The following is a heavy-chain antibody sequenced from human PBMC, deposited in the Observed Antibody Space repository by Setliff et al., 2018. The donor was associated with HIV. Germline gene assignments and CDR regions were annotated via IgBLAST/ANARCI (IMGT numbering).Heavy chain of an antibody. D-gene: IGHD2-2*01. CDR3: AKDQSAQYCSATGCYERYFYGMDI. V-gene: IGHV3-74*01. J-gene: IGHJ6*02. Sequence: GESLKISCAASGFTFSGYWMHWVRQAPGKGLVWVSRINSDGSSTTYADSVKGRFTISRDNAKNTLYLQMNSLRAEDTAVYYCAKDQSAQYCSATGCYERYFYGMDIWGQGTTVTVSS. CDR2: INSDGSST. CDR1: GFTFSGYW.